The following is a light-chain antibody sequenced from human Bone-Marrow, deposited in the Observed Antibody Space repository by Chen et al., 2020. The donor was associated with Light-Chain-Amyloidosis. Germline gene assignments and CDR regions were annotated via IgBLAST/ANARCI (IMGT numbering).Light chain of an antibody. Sequence: SYVLTQPSSVSVAPGQTATIACGGNNIGSTSVYWYQQTPGQAPLLVVYDDSDRPAGIPERLSGANSGNTATLTISRVEAGDETDYYCQGWDRSSDRPVFGGGTTLTVL. CDR3: QGWDRSSDRPV. J-gene: IGLJ3*02. CDR2: DDS. V-gene: IGLV3-21*02. CDR1: NIGSTS.